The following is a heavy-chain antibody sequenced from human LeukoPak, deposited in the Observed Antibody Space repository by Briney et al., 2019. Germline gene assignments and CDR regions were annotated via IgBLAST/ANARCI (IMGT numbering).Heavy chain of an antibody. CDR1: RLAVIGNY. Sequence: GGSLRLSCAASRLAVIGNYMSWVRQAPGKGLEWISVIYSDETTSYADSVKGRFTVSRDTSKNTVYLQMNSLRAEDTALYYCARSLSLYGFDVWGQGTMVTVSS. D-gene: IGHD3-10*01. CDR3: ARSLSLYGFDV. J-gene: IGHJ3*01. CDR2: IYSDETT. V-gene: IGHV3-66*01.